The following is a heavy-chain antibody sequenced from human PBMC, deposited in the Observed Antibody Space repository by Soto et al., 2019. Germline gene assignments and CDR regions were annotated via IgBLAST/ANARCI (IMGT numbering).Heavy chain of an antibody. D-gene: IGHD3-10*01. CDR1: GGTFSSYA. V-gene: IGHV1-69*13. CDR2: IIPIFGTA. CDR3: ARVYGSGSYRPYGMDV. Sequence: SVKVSCKASGGTFSSYAISWVRQAPGQGLEWMGGIIPIFGTANYAQKFQGRVTITADESTSTAYMELSSLRSEDTAVYYCARVYGSGSYRPYGMDVWGQGTTVTVSS. J-gene: IGHJ6*02.